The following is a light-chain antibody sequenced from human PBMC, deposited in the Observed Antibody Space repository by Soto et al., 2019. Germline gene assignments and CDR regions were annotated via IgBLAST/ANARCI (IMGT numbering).Light chain of an antibody. CDR1: SGHSSYA. J-gene: IGLJ2*01. CDR3: QTCGTGIHVV. CDR2: LDSDGSH. V-gene: IGLV4-69*01. Sequence: QSVLTQSPSASASLGASVKLTCTLSSGHSSYAIAWHQQQPEKGPRYLMKLDSDGSHTKGDAIPDRFSGSSSGAERYLTISSLQSADEADYYCQTCGTGIHVVFGGGTKVTVL.